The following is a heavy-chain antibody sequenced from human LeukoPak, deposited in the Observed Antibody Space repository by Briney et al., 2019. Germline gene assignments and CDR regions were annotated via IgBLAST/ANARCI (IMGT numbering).Heavy chain of an antibody. D-gene: IGHD3-22*01. V-gene: IGHV3-23*01. J-gene: IGHJ5*02. CDR3: AKGRRRGNYYDSSGYYPPPINWFDP. Sequence: GGSLRLSCAASGFTFSSYAMSSVRQAPGKGLEWVSAISGSGGSTYYADSVKGRFTISRDNSKNTLYLQMNSLRAEDTAVYYCAKGRRRGNYYDSSGYYPPPINWFDPWGQGTLVTVSS. CDR2: ISGSGGST. CDR1: GFTFSSYA.